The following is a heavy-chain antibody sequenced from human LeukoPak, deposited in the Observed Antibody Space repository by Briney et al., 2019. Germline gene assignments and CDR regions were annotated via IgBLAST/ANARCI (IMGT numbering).Heavy chain of an antibody. J-gene: IGHJ4*02. V-gene: IGHV1-18*04. CDR3: ARGSGVWFGEYGDY. D-gene: IGHD3-10*01. CDR2: ISAYNGNT. CDR1: GYIFTSYG. Sequence: GTSVTVSCKASGYIFTSYGISWVRQAPGQGLEWMGWISAYNGNTNYAQKLQGRVTMTADTSTSTAYIELRRLRSDDTAVYYCARGSGVWFGEYGDYWGQGTLVTVSS.